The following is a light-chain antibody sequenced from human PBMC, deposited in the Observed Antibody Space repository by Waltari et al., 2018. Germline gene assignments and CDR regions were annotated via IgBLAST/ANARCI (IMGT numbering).Light chain of an antibody. CDR1: RGDIGCSDF. J-gene: IGLJ2*01. CDR3: SSPSTPNIVV. Sequence: QSALPQPAPVSASPGQSITISCTVTRGDIGCSDFASWSPHHPGRAPKVLIFDVNHRPSEISDRFSGSKSGNTASLTISRLQTEDDADYFCSSPSTPNIVVFGGGTKVTVL. V-gene: IGLV2-14*01. CDR2: DVN.